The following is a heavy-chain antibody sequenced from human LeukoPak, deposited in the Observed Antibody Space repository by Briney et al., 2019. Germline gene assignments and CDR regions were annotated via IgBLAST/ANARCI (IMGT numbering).Heavy chain of an antibody. CDR3: ARASYDSSGYYLPFDY. D-gene: IGHD3-22*01. CDR1: GGTFSSYA. V-gene: IGHV1-69*05. CDR2: IIPIFGTA. Sequence: ASVKVSCMASGGTFSSYAISWVRQAPGQGLEWMGRIIPIFGTANYAQKFQGRVTITTDESTSTAYMELSSLRSEDTAVYYCARASYDSSGYYLPFDYWGQGTLVTVSS. J-gene: IGHJ4*02.